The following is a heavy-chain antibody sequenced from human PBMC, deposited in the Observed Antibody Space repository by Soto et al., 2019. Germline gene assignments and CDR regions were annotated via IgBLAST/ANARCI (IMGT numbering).Heavy chain of an antibody. D-gene: IGHD6-19*01. Sequence: SVKVSCKASGGTFSSYDISWVRPAPGQVLEWMGGIIPIFGTANYAQKFQGRVTITADESTSTAYMELSSLRSEDTAVYYCARGGLAVAGTSGWFDPWGQGTLVTVSS. V-gene: IGHV1-69*01. J-gene: IGHJ5*02. CDR1: GGTFSSYD. CDR3: ARGGLAVAGTSGWFDP. CDR2: IIPIFGTA.